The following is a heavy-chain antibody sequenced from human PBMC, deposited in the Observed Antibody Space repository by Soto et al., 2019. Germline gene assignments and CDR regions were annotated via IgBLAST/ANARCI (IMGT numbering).Heavy chain of an antibody. J-gene: IGHJ6*02. CDR3: ARPHDYGDYNSQYYYYYGMDV. V-gene: IGHV1-69*13. Sequence: SVKVSCKASGGTFSSYAISWVRQAPGQGLEWMGGIIPIFGTANYAQKFQGRVTITADESTSTAYMELSSLRSEDTAVYYCARPHDYGDYNSQYYYYYGMDVWGQGTTVTVSS. D-gene: IGHD4-17*01. CDR2: IIPIFGTA. CDR1: GGTFSSYA.